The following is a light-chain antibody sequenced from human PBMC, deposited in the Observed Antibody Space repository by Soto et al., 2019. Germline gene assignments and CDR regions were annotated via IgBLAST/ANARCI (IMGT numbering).Light chain of an antibody. CDR3: QQYGSSPLFI. Sequence: EIVLTQSPGTLSLSPGERATLSCRASQTVTNNYLAWYQQKPGLAPRLLIFGASSRATGIPDRFGGSGSGTDFTLTISSLEPEHFAVYYCQQYGSSPLFIFGPGTKVDFK. J-gene: IGKJ3*01. CDR2: GAS. V-gene: IGKV3-20*01. CDR1: QTVTNNY.